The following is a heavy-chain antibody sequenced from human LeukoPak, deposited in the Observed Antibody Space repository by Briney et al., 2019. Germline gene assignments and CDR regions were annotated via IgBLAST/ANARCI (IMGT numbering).Heavy chain of an antibody. D-gene: IGHD2-2*02. CDR3: AIARAQSIVVVPAAIEGGHAFDF. CDR2: INPNSGGT. J-gene: IGHJ3*01. Sequence: GASVKVSCKASGYTFTGYYIHWVRQAPGQGLEWMGWINPNSGGTNYAQKFQGRVTMTRDTSITTTNMELSRLSSDDTAVYYCAIARAQSIVVVPAAIEGGHAFDFWGQGTMVTVSS. V-gene: IGHV1-2*02. CDR1: GYTFTGYY.